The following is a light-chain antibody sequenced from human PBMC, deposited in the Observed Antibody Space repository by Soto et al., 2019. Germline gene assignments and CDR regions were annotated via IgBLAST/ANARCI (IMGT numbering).Light chain of an antibody. J-gene: IGKJ4*01. Sequence: EIVLTQSPGTLSLSPGERATLSCRASQSVRSSNFAWYQQKPGQSPRLLIYGASSRATGIPDRFSGSGSRTDFTLTISRLEPEDFAVYYCQQYASSPLTFGGGTRWIS. CDR2: GAS. CDR3: QQYASSPLT. CDR1: QSVRSSN. V-gene: IGKV3-20*01.